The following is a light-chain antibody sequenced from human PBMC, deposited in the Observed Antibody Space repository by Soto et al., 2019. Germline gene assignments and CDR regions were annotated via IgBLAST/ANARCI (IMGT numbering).Light chain of an antibody. V-gene: IGKV1-27*01. CDR2: SAS. J-gene: IGKJ3*01. Sequence: DIQMTQSPSSLSASVGDRVTITCRASQGISNYLAWYQQKPGKVPKLLIYSASTLQLGVPSRFSGSGSGTDINLTISSLQPEDVGTYYCQKHNSAPFTFGPGSKVDIK. CDR1: QGISNY. CDR3: QKHNSAPFT.